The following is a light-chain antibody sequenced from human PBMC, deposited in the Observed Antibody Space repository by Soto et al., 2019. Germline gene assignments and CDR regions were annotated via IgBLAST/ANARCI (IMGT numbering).Light chain of an antibody. CDR3: QPYNVWPLT. J-gene: IGKJ4*01. Sequence: EIVMTQSPAPLSVSPGERATLSCRPSQSVSTNLAWYQQKPGHTPNLLLYVESNRATGIPARFSGSGSGTESTLTISSLQSEDFAVYYCQPYNVWPLTFGGGTKVEFK. CDR1: QSVSTN. V-gene: IGKV3-15*01. CDR2: VES.